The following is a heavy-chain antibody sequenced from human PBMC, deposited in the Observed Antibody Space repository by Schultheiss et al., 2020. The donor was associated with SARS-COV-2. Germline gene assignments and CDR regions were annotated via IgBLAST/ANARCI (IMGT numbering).Heavy chain of an antibody. Sequence: LSLTCAASGFTFSSYDMHWVRQATGKGLEWVSAIGTAGDTYYPGSVKGRFTISRENAKNSLYLQMNSLRAGDTAVYYCARGAYPYWYFDLWGRGTLVTVSS. V-gene: IGHV3-13*01. CDR2: IGTAGDT. CDR1: GFTFSSYD. J-gene: IGHJ2*01. CDR3: ARGAYPYWYFDL.